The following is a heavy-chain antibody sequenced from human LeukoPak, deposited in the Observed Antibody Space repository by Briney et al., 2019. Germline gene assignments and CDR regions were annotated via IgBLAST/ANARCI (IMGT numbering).Heavy chain of an antibody. D-gene: IGHD5-18*01. CDR2: IYSGGST. Sequence: RXSXXXXGFTVXXNYMXWVRQAPGKGLEWVSVIYSGGSTYYTDSVKGRFTISRDNSKNTLYLQMNSLRAEDTAVYYCARVYSYGSLEGWFDPWGQGTLVTVSS. CDR3: ARVYSYGSLEGWFDP. J-gene: IGHJ5*02. V-gene: IGHV3-53*01. CDR1: GFTVXXNY.